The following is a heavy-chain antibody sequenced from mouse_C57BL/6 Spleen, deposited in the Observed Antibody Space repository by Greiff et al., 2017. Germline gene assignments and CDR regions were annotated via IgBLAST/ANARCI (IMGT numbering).Heavy chain of an antibody. CDR1: GFTFSDYG. V-gene: IGHV5-17*01. J-gene: IGHJ1*03. D-gene: IGHD2-1*01. CDR3: ARRYGNYGESWYFDV. Sequence: EVQLVESGGGLVKPGGSLKLSCAASGFTFSDYGMHWVRQAPEKGLEWVAYISSGSSTIYYADTVNGRFTISSDHAKNTLFLQMTGLRSEGRVMYYGARRYGNYGESWYFDVWGTGTTVTVSS. CDR2: ISSGSSTI.